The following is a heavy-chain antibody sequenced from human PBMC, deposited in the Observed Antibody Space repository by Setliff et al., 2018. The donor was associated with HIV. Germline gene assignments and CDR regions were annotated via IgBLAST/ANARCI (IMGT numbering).Heavy chain of an antibody. D-gene: IGHD3-10*01. CDR1: GYSINSGYSINDNYY. J-gene: IGHJ5*02. V-gene: IGHV4-38-2*02. Sequence: SETLSLTCAVSGYSINSGYSINDNYYWGWIRQSPGKGLEWIGSIYHTGSTYYNPSLTSRVTISVDTSKNQFSLTLRSVTAADTAVYYCARDYYSSGSYYHWFDPWGQGTLVTVS. CDR2: IYHTGST. CDR3: ARDYYSSGSYYHWFDP.